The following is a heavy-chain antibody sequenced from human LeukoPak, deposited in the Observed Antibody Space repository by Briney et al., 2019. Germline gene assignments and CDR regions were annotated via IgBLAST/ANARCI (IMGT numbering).Heavy chain of an antibody. CDR3: AKGPFHYDSSGYYDY. Sequence: PGGSLRLSCAASGFTFSNYAMSWVRQAPGKGLEWVSAISGSGGSTYYADSVKGRFTISRDNSKNTLYLQMNSLRAEDTAVYYCAKGPFHYDSSGYYDYWGQGTLVTVSS. CDR2: ISGSGGST. CDR1: GFTFSNYA. J-gene: IGHJ4*02. V-gene: IGHV3-23*01. D-gene: IGHD3-22*01.